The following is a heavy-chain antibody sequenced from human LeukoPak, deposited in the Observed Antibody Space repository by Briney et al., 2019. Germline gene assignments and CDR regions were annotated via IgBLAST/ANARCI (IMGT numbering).Heavy chain of an antibody. D-gene: IGHD3-22*01. Sequence: GGSLRLSCAASGFTFSSYEMNWVRQAPGKGLEWVSYISSSGSTIYYADSVKGRFTTSRDNSKNTLYLQMNSLRAEDTAVYYCAKDQYYYDSSGPFDYWGQGTLVTVSS. J-gene: IGHJ4*02. CDR3: AKDQYYYDSSGPFDY. V-gene: IGHV3-48*03. CDR2: ISSSGSTI. CDR1: GFTFSSYE.